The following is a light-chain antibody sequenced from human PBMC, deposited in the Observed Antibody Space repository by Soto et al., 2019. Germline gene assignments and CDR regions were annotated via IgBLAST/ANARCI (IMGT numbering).Light chain of an antibody. CDR1: NSNLGAGYD. Sequence: QSVLTQPPSVSGAPGQRVTISCTGNNSNLGAGYDVHWYQQLPGAAPKLVIFGNRNRPSGVPERFSGPKSGTSASLAVTGLQAEDEADYYCQAYDYSLTAFVFGGGTKLTVL. CDR3: QAYDYSLTAFV. CDR2: GNR. V-gene: IGLV1-40*01. J-gene: IGLJ3*02.